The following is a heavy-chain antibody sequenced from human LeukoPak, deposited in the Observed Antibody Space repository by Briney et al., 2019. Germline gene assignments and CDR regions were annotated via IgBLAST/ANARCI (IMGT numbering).Heavy chain of an antibody. CDR2: IIPIFSTA. Sequence: SVKVSCKASGGTFSSYAISWVRQAPGQGLEWMGGIIPIFSTANYAQKFQGRVTITTDESTSTAYMELSSLRSEDTAVYYCASTIFGVVSYFDYWGQGTLVTVSS. CDR1: GGTFSSYA. CDR3: ASTIFGVVSYFDY. J-gene: IGHJ4*02. D-gene: IGHD3-3*01. V-gene: IGHV1-69*05.